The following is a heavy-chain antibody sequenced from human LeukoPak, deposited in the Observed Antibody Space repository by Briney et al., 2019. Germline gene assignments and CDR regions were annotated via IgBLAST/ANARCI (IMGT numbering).Heavy chain of an antibody. V-gene: IGHV4-34*01. D-gene: IGHD6-19*01. Sequence: SETLSLTCAVYGVSFSGYYWRWIRQPPGKGLEWIGEINHSGSTNYTPSLKCRVTISVDTSKHQFSLKLSSVTAADTAVYYCARGPGDSSGWYLQHWGQGTLVTISS. CDR1: GVSFSGYY. J-gene: IGHJ1*01. CDR2: INHSGST. CDR3: ARGPGDSSGWYLQH.